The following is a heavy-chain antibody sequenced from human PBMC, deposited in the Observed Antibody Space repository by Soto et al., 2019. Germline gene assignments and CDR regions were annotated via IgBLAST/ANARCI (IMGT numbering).Heavy chain of an antibody. Sequence: QVQLQESGPGLVKASETLSLTCTVSGGSVSSGSYYWSWIRQPPGKGLEWIGYIYYSGSTNYNPSLKRRVTISVDTSKNQFSLKLSSVTAADTAVYFCARGGSNWSYFDYWGQGALVTVSS. D-gene: IGHD1-26*01. CDR2: IYYSGST. CDR3: ARGGSNWSYFDY. V-gene: IGHV4-61*01. CDR1: GGSVSSGSYY. J-gene: IGHJ4*02.